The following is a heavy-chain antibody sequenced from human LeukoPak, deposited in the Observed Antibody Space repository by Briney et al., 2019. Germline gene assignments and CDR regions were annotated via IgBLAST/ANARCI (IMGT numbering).Heavy chain of an antibody. CDR1: GFTFINYW. CDR2: IKQDGSEE. Sequence: PGGSLRLSCAASGFTFINYWMSWVRQAPGKGLEWVDSIKQDGSEEYYVDSVKGRFTISRDNAKNSVYLQMNSLRVEDTALYYCATSRTKVDYWGQGSLVTVSS. CDR3: ATSRTKVDY. V-gene: IGHV3-7*01. J-gene: IGHJ4*02.